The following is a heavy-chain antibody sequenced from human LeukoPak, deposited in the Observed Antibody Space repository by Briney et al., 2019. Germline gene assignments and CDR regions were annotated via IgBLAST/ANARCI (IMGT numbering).Heavy chain of an antibody. D-gene: IGHD6-19*01. CDR3: AREIAVTGTLRFDP. V-gene: IGHV4-59*12. CDR1: GGSISGYY. Sequence: SETLSLTCTVSGGSISGYYWSWIRQPPGKGLEWIAYIHYSGSTNYSPSLKSRVTISIDMSKNQFSLKLSSVTATDTAVYYCAREIAVTGTLRFDPWGQGTLVTVSS. CDR2: IHYSGST. J-gene: IGHJ5*02.